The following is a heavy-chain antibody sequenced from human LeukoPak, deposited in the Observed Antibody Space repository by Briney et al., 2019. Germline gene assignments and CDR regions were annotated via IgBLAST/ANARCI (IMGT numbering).Heavy chain of an antibody. D-gene: IGHD1-26*01. J-gene: IGHJ5*02. CDR1: GGSFSGYY. V-gene: IGHV4-34*01. Sequence: PSETLSLTCAVSGGSFSGYYWSWIRQPPGKGLEWIGEINHSGSTNYNPSLKSRVTISVDTSTNQFSLKLSSVTAADTAVYDCARQRKKWELRKSWFDTWGQGTLVTVSS. CDR3: ARQRKKWELRKSWFDT. CDR2: INHSGST.